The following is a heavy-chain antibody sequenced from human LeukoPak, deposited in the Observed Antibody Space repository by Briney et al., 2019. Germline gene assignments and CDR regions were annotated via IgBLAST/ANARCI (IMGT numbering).Heavy chain of an antibody. CDR2: ISYDGSDK. J-gene: IGHJ6*03. CDR1: GFTFSSYG. CDR3: AREGYEDYYYYYMDV. V-gene: IGHV3-30*03. D-gene: IGHD2-15*01. Sequence: PGGSLRLSCAASGFTFSSYGTHWVRQAPGKGLEWVAVISYDGSDKYYADSVKGRFTISRDNAKNSLYLQMNSLRAEDTAVYYCAREGYEDYYYYYMDVWGKGTTVTVSS.